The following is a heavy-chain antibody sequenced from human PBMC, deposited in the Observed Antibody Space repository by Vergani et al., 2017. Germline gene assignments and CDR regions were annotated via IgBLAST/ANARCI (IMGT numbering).Heavy chain of an antibody. CDR1: GSTFSSYS. CDR3: ANSPFLYFSGGGCASY. V-gene: IGHV3-48*01. D-gene: IGHD2-15*01. Sequence: EVQLVESGGGLVQPGGSLRLSCAASGSTFSSYSMNWVRQAPGKGLEWVSYISSSSSTIYYADSVKGRFTISRDNAKNSLYLHMNSLRAEDTAVYYCANSPFLYFSGGGCASYWGQGTLVTVSS. CDR2: ISSSSSTI. J-gene: IGHJ4*02.